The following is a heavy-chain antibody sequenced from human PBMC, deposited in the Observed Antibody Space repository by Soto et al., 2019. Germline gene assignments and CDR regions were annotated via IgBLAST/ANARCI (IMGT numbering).Heavy chain of an antibody. CDR1: GYTVSIYG. J-gene: IGHJ4*02. V-gene: IGHV1-18*01. CDR3: ARDRGYDILTGYSLWADY. CDR2: ISAYNGNT. D-gene: IGHD3-9*01. Sequence: GVSVKISCTSSGYTVSIYGIGGVLQAPGQGLEWMGWISAYNGNTNYAQKLQGRVTMTTDTSTSTAYMELRSLRSDDTAVYYCARDRGYDILTGYSLWADYWGQGTLVTVPS.